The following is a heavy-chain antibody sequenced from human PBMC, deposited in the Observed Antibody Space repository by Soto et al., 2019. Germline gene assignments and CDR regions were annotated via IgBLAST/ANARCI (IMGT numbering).Heavy chain of an antibody. CDR1: GGSISTSNW. J-gene: IGHJ6*02. Sequence: QVQLQESGPGLVKPSGTLSLTCAVSGGSISTSNWWSWVRQPPGKGLEWIGEIYHSGSTNYNPSLKSRVTILGDKAKYQCSLKVGDVTGADRGVDCCGGGGGIRIYYGMDVWGQGTTVSVSS. D-gene: IGHD1-20*01. CDR3: GGGGGIRIYYGMDV. V-gene: IGHV4-4*01. CDR2: IYHSGST.